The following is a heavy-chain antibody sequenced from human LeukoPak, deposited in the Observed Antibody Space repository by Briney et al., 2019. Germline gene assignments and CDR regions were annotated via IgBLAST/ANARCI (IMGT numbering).Heavy chain of an antibody. J-gene: IGHJ6*03. CDR2: INPNSGGT. CDR1: GYAFTGYY. V-gene: IGHV1-2*02. Sequence: ASVKVSCKASGYAFTGYYMHWVRQAPGQGLEWMGWINPNSGGTNYVQKFQGRVTMTRDTSISTAYMELSRLRSDDTAVYYCASAYYYYYMDVWGKGTTVTVSS. CDR3: ASAYYYYYMDV.